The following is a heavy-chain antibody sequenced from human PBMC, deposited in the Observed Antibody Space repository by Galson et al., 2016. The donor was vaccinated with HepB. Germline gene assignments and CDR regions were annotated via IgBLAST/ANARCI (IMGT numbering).Heavy chain of an antibody. CDR3: ARLVHGGTFFDS. V-gene: IGHV4-39*01. Sequence: SETLSLTCTVSGGSISSNIYLWAWVRQPPGKGLEWIGTIYYRGTTYYNPSLKSRLTMDVDTSKNQFSLKLSSVTAADTSVYYCARLVHGGTFFDSWGQGTLVTGSS. CDR1: GGSISSNIYL. J-gene: IGHJ4*02. D-gene: IGHD1-14*01. CDR2: IYYRGTT.